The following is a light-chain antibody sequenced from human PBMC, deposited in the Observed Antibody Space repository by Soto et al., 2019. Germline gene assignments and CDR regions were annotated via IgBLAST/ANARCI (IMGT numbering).Light chain of an antibody. J-gene: IGKJ4*01. CDR2: GTS. CDR1: HTIYKD. V-gene: IGKV3-15*01. Sequence: DIVMTQSPATLSVSPGEGASLSCRASHTIYKDLAWYQQRPGQAPRLLIYGTSTRATGIPARFSGSGSGTEFTLTSASLQSEEFAVYWCQQYSEWPLTFGGGTKLELK. CDR3: QQYSEWPLT.